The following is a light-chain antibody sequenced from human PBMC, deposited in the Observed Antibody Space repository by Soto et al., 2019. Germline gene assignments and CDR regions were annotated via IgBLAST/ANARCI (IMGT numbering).Light chain of an antibody. CDR1: QSISSI. CDR3: QQYNNWPFT. CDR2: GAS. Sequence: EIVMTQSPATLSVSPGERATLSCRARQSISSILAWYQQKPGQAPRLLIYGASTRATGIPATFSGSGSGTEFTLTISSLQSEDFAVYYCQQYNNWPFTFGPGTKVDIK. J-gene: IGKJ3*01. V-gene: IGKV3-15*01.